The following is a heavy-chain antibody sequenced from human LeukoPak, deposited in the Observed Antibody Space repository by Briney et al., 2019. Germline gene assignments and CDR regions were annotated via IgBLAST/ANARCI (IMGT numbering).Heavy chain of an antibody. Sequence: GESMKISCKGSGYSFTNYWIGWVRQMPGKGLEWMGIISPDGSDTRYSPSFQGQVTISADKSITTAYLQWSSLKASDTAMYYCARLTSSWSFDYWGQGTLVTVSS. V-gene: IGHV5-51*01. D-gene: IGHD6-13*01. J-gene: IGHJ4*02. CDR3: ARLTSSWSFDY. CDR2: ISPDGSDT. CDR1: GYSFTNYW.